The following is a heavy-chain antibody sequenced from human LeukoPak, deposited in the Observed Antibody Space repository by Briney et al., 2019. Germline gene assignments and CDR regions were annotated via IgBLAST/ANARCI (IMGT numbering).Heavy chain of an antibody. CDR2: IYYSGST. Sequence: SETLSLTCAVYGGSFSGYYWSWIRQPPGKGLEWIGYIYYSGSTYYNPSLKSRVTISVDTSKNQFSLKLSSVTAADTAVYYCARGVPLLDPWGQGTLVTVSS. D-gene: IGHD2-15*01. CDR3: ARGVPLLDP. J-gene: IGHJ5*02. V-gene: IGHV4-34*09. CDR1: GGSFSGYY.